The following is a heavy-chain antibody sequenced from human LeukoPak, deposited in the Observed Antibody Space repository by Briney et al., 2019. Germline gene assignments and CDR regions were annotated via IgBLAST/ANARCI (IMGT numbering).Heavy chain of an antibody. D-gene: IGHD1-26*01. V-gene: IGHV3-23*01. J-gene: IGHJ4*02. Sequence: PGGSLRLSCAASGFTFITYSMTWVRQAPGRGLEWVSAITGSGAFTDYADSVKGRFTISRDNSKNTLYLQMNSLRAEDTAVYYCAKDRVGATLYFDYWGQGTLVTVSS. CDR1: GFTFITYS. CDR2: ITGSGAFT. CDR3: AKDRVGATLYFDY.